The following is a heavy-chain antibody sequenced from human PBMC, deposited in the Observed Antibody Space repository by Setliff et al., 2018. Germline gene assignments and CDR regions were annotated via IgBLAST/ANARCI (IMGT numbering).Heavy chain of an antibody. J-gene: IGHJ6*03. CDR3: AGGQPLVRKYYYYMDV. CDR1: GGTFSSCV. D-gene: IGHD3-10*01. Sequence: GASVKVSCKASGGTFSSCVISWVREAPGQGLEWMGGIIPMFGTNYAQKFQGRVTITADESTSTAYMELSSLGSEDTAVYYCAGGQPLVRKYYYYMDVWGKGTTVTVSS. V-gene: IGHV1-69*13. CDR2: IIPMFGT.